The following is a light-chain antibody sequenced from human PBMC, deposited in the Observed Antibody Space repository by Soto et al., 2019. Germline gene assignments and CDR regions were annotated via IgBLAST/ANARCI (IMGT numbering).Light chain of an antibody. CDR3: QSYDSSLSGYV. Sequence: QSVLTQPPSVSGAPGQRVTISCTGSSSNIGAGYDVSWYQQLPGTAPKFLIYGNTDRPSGVPDRFSGSKSGTSASLASTGLQAEDEADYYCQSYDSSLSGYVFGTGTKLTVL. CDR2: GNT. CDR1: SSNIGAGYD. V-gene: IGLV1-40*01. J-gene: IGLJ1*01.